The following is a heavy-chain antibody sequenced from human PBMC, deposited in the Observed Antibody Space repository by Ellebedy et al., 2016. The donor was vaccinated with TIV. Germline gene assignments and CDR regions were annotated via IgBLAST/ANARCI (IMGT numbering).Heavy chain of an antibody. V-gene: IGHV3-23*01. CDR2: SIGSGGST. CDR3: AKDSYFYGSGIHY. CDR1: GFTFSSYA. Sequence: PGGSLRLSCVASGFTFSSYAMSWVRQTPGKGLEWVSASIGSGGSTYYANPVKGRFTISRDNSKNTLYLQMNSLRAEDTAVYYCAKDSYFYGSGIHYWGQGTLVTVSS. D-gene: IGHD3-10*01. J-gene: IGHJ4*02.